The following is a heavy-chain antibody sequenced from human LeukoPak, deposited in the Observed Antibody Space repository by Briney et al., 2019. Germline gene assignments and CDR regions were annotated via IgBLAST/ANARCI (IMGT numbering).Heavy chain of an antibody. CDR3: AGSHYDFWSGYDGGYFDY. J-gene: IGHJ4*02. Sequence: SETLSLTCAVPGYSISSGYYWGWIRRPPGKGLGWIGSIYHSVTTCYSPSLKSRVTISVDTSKNQFSLKLSSVTAADTAVYYCAGSHYDFWSGYDGGYFDYWGQGTLVTVSS. V-gene: IGHV4-38-2*01. CDR1: GYSISSGYY. CDR2: IYHSVTT. D-gene: IGHD3-3*01.